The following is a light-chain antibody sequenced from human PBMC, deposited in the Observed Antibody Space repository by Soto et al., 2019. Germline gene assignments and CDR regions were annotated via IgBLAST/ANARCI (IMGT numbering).Light chain of an antibody. CDR1: TSDIGAYNY. V-gene: IGLV2-8*01. J-gene: IGLJ1*01. CDR2: EVT. CDR3: SSFAGTNSFV. Sequence: QSVLTQPPSASGSPGQSVTISCTGTTSDIGAYNYVSWYQQRPGKAPKLIIYEVTRRPSGVPDRIFGSKSYTTASLTVSGLQAEDEADYYCSSFAGTNSFVFGTGTKRTVL.